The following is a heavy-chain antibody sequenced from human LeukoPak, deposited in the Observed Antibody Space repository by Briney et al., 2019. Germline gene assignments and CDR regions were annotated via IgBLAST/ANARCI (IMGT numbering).Heavy chain of an antibody. CDR2: IRYDGSNK. CDR3: AKDRDIVVVPAAISPFDY. J-gene: IGHJ4*02. Sequence: PGGSLRLSCAASGFTFSSYGMHWVRQAPGKGLEWVAFIRYDGSNKYYADSVKGRFIISRDNSKNTLYLQMNSLRAEDTAVYYCAKDRDIVVVPAAISPFDYWGQGTLVTVSS. CDR1: GFTFSSYG. D-gene: IGHD2-2*02. V-gene: IGHV3-30*02.